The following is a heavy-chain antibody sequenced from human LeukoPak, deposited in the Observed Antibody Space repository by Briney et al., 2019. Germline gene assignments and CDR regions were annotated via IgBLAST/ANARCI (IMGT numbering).Heavy chain of an antibody. D-gene: IGHD3-3*01. CDR3: ARAPGRYDFWSGFDY. Sequence: PSETLSLTCTVSGGSISSGGYYWSWIRQPPGKGLEWIGYIYHSGSTYYNPSLKSRVTISVDRSKNQFSLKLSSVTAADTAVYYCARAPGRYDFWSGFDYWGQGTLVTVSS. V-gene: IGHV4-30-2*01. J-gene: IGHJ4*02. CDR2: IYHSGST. CDR1: GGSISSGGYY.